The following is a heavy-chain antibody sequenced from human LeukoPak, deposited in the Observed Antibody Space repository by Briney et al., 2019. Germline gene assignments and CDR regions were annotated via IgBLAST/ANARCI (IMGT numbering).Heavy chain of an antibody. CDR2: IGTAGDT. V-gene: IGHV3-13*01. Sequence: GGSLRLSCAASGFTFSSYDMHWVRQATGKGLEWVSAIGTAGDTYDPGSVKGRFTISRENAKNSLYLQMNSLRAGDTAVYYCARAALYYYDSTLLDYWGQGTLVTVSS. CDR1: GFTFSSYD. J-gene: IGHJ4*02. CDR3: ARAALYYYDSTLLDY. D-gene: IGHD3-22*01.